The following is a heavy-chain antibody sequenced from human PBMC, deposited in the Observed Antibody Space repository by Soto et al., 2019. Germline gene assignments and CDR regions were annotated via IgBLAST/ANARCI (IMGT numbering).Heavy chain of an antibody. V-gene: IGHV1-18*04. CDR3: ARGFFMELLGSYYYYGMDV. J-gene: IGHJ6*02. D-gene: IGHD1-7*01. Sequence: QVQLVQSGAEVKKPGASVKVSCKASGYTFTSYGISWVRQAPGQGLEWMGWISAYNGNTNYAQKLQGRGTMTTDTATSTAYMELRSLRSDDTAVYYCARGFFMELLGSYYYYGMDVWGQGTTVTVSS. CDR2: ISAYNGNT. CDR1: GYTFTSYG.